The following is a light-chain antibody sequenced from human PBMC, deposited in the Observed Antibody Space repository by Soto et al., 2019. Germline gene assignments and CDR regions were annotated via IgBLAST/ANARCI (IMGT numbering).Light chain of an antibody. Sequence: QSALTQPASVSGSPGQSITISCTGTSSDVGGYNYVSWYQQHPGKAPKLMIYDVSNRPSGVSNRFSGSKSGNTASLTISGLQAEDEADYDCSSYTSSSTRSGVFGGGTKLTVL. CDR2: DVS. CDR1: SSDVGGYNY. V-gene: IGLV2-14*01. CDR3: SSYTSSSTRSGV. J-gene: IGLJ2*01.